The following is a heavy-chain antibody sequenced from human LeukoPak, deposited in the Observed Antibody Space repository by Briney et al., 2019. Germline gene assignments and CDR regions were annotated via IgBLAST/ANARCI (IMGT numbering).Heavy chain of an antibody. D-gene: IGHD4-23*01. CDR2: MWYDGSNR. CDR3: AKASDFGGNSLDY. Sequence: GRSLRLSCAASGFAFSDYGMHWVRQAPGKGLEWVAVMWYDGSNRHYADSVKGRFTISRDNSKNTLYLQLNSLRGEDTAVYYCAKASDFGGNSLDYWGQGTLVTVSS. J-gene: IGHJ4*02. CDR1: GFAFSDYG. V-gene: IGHV3-33*03.